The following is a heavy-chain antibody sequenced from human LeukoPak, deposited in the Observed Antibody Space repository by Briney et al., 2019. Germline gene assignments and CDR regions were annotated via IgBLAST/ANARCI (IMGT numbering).Heavy chain of an antibody. CDR3: ARGSVGYSGYGSFY. Sequence: PGGSLRLSCAASGFTFSSYAMHWVRQAPGKGLEYVSAISSNGGSTYYANSAKGRFTISRDNSKNTLYLQMGSLRAEDMAVYYCARGSVGYSGYGSFYWGQGTLVTVSS. CDR2: ISSNGGST. D-gene: IGHD5-12*01. CDR1: GFTFSSYA. J-gene: IGHJ4*02. V-gene: IGHV3-64*01.